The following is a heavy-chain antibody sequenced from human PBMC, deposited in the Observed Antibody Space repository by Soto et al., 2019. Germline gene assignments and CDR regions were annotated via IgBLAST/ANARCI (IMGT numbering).Heavy chain of an antibody. CDR2: IKQDGSEK. CDR1: GFTFSSYW. Sequence: EVQLVESGGGLVQPGGSLRLSCAASGFTFSSYWMSWVRQAPGKGLEWVANIKQDGSEKYYVDSVKGRFTISRDNAKNSLYLQMNSLIAEDTAVYYCARDREYDFWRGYYLIDYWGQGTLVTVSS. CDR3: ARDREYDFWRGYYLIDY. V-gene: IGHV3-7*01. J-gene: IGHJ4*02. D-gene: IGHD3-3*01.